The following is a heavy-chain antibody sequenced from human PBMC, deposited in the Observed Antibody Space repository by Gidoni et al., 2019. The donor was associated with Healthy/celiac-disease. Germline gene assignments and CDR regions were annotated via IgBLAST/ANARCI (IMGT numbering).Heavy chain of an antibody. CDR2: IYYSGST. D-gene: IGHD3-22*01. CDR3: ASRSNYYDSSGYYKS. Sequence: QLQLQESGPGLVTPSETLSLTCTVSGGSISSSSYYWGWIRQPPGKGLEWIGSIYYSGSTYYNPSLKSRVTISVDTSKNQFSRKLSSVTAADTAVYYCASRSNYYDSSGYYKSWGQGTLVTVSS. V-gene: IGHV4-39*01. J-gene: IGHJ4*02. CDR1: GGSISSSSYY.